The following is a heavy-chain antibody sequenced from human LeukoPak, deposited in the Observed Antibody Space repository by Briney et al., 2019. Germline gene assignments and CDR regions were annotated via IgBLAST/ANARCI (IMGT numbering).Heavy chain of an antibody. CDR2: IYWDDDK. D-gene: IGHD1/OR15-1a*01. V-gene: IGHV2-5*02. CDR1: GFSLYSSGVG. CDR3: AHRRPVHLTGWDNSYFDN. J-gene: IGHJ4*02. Sequence: SGPTLVNPTQTLTLTCTFSGFSLYSSGVGVGWIRQPPGKALEWLAVIYWDDDKRYNPSLRSRLTMSKDASKSQVFLVMSNMDPVDTATYYCAHRRPVHLTGWDNSYFDNWGPGTLVTVSS.